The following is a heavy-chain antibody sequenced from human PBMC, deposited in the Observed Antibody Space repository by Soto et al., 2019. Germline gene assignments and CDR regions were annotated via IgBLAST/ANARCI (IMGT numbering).Heavy chain of an antibody. Sequence: EVQLVESGGGLIQPGGSLRLSCAASWFTVSSNYMSWVRQAPGKGLEWVSVIYSGGSTYYADSVKGRFTISRDNSKNTLYLQMNSLRAEDTAVYYCARAMGQHLVNWYFDLWGRGTLVTVSS. V-gene: IGHV3-53*01. CDR1: WFTVSSNY. J-gene: IGHJ2*01. D-gene: IGHD6-13*01. CDR3: ARAMGQHLVNWYFDL. CDR2: IYSGGST.